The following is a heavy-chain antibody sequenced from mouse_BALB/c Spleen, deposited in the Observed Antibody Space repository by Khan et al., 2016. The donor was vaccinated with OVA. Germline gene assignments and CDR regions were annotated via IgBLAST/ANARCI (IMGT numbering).Heavy chain of an antibody. Sequence: QVQLQQSGAELVRPGTSVKMSCKTAGYTFTNYWIGWVKQRPGHGLEWIGDIYSGSGNTHYNEKFKGKASLTADTSSSTAYMHLSSLTSEDSAIYYYATPYYYGSSYDTMDAWGQGTSVTVSS. CDR3: ATPYYYGSSYDTMDA. J-gene: IGHJ4*01. D-gene: IGHD1-1*01. V-gene: IGHV1-63*02. CDR1: GYTFTNYW. CDR2: IYSGSGNT.